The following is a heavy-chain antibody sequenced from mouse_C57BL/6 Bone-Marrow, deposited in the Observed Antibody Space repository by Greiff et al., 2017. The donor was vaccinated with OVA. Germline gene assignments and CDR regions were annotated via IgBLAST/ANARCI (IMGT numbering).Heavy chain of an antibody. J-gene: IGHJ3*01. CDR3: VRHGVIPAY. CDR1: GFSFNTYA. CDR2: IRSKSNNYAT. V-gene: IGHV10-1*01. D-gene: IGHD2-1*01. Sequence: DAGGGLVQPKGSLKLSCAASGFSFNTYAMNWVRQAPGKGLEWVARIRSKSNNYATYYADSVKDRFTISRDDSESMLYLQMNNLKTEDTAMYYCVRHGVIPAYWGQGTLVTVSA.